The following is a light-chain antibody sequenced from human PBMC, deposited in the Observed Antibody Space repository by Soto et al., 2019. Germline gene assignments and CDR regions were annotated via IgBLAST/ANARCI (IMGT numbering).Light chain of an antibody. Sequence: DIQMTQSPSSLSASVGDRFTITCRASQGISNDLAWYQQKPGKVPEPLIYAASALQSGVPSLFSGSGSGTDFALTISSLQPEDVATYYCQNYNSAPRTFGNGTKVEI. V-gene: IGKV1-27*01. CDR1: QGISND. CDR3: QNYNSAPRT. CDR2: AAS. J-gene: IGKJ1*01.